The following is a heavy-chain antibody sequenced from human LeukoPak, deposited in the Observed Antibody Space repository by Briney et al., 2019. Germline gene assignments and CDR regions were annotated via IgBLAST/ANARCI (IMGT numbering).Heavy chain of an antibody. V-gene: IGHV3-9*01. D-gene: IGHD2-15*01. Sequence: GRSLRLSCAASGFTFDDYAMQWVRQAPGKGLEWVSGISWNSGSIGYADSVKGRFTISRDNAKNSLYLQMNSLRAEDTALYYCAKDPAATLPPYYFDYWGQGTLVTVSS. CDR2: ISWNSGSI. CDR1: GFTFDDYA. CDR3: AKDPAATLPPYYFDY. J-gene: IGHJ4*02.